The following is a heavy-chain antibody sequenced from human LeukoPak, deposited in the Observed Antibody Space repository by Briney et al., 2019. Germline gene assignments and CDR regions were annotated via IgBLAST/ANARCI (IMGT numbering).Heavy chain of an antibody. J-gene: IGHJ4*02. Sequence: PGGSLRLSCAASGFTFSSYAMNWVRQAPGKGLEWVSAITGSGGRTYYADSVKGRFTISRDNSKNTLYLQMNSLRAEDTAIYYCAKEYTGPFSPSPPYLDTWGQGTLVTVSS. CDR2: ITGSGGRT. V-gene: IGHV3-23*01. CDR3: AKEYTGPFSPSPPYLDT. CDR1: GFTFSSYA. D-gene: IGHD1-14*01.